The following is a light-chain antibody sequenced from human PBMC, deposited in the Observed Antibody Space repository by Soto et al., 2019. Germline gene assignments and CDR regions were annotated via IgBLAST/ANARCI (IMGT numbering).Light chain of an antibody. Sequence: EVVMTQSPATLSVSPGERATLSCRASQRIARNLAWYQQKPGQAPRLLIYAASTRATGIPARFSGSGSGTDFTLTINRLEPEDFAVYYCQQYGYSPAFGGGTKVDIK. V-gene: IGKV3-15*01. CDR1: QRIARN. CDR2: AAS. CDR3: QQYGYSPA. J-gene: IGKJ4*01.